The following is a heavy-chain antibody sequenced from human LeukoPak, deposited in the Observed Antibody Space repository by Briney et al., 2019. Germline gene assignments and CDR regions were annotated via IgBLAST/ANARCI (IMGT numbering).Heavy chain of an antibody. Sequence: SETLSLTCTVSGGSISSSSYYWGWIRQPPGKGLEWIGSIYYSGSTYYNPSLKSRVTISVDTSKNQFSLKLSSVTAADTAVYYCARDSPYYYGSGSATYYMDIWGKGTTVTISS. D-gene: IGHD3-10*01. CDR2: IYYSGST. CDR3: ARDSPYYYGSGSATYYMDI. J-gene: IGHJ6*03. CDR1: GGSISSSSYY. V-gene: IGHV4-39*07.